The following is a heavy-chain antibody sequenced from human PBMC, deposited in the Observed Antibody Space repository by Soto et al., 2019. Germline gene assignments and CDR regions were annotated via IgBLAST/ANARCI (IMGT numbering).Heavy chain of an antibody. CDR1: GFTFSSYA. CDR3: AKEGASGYYDSSGYYYSN. D-gene: IGHD3-22*01. Sequence: GGSLRLSCAASGFTFSSYAMSWVRQAPGKGLEWVSAISGSGGSTYYADSVKGRFTISRDNSKNTLYLQMNSLRAEDTAVYYCAKEGASGYYDSSGYYYSNWGQGTLVTVSS. J-gene: IGHJ4*02. V-gene: IGHV3-23*01. CDR2: ISGSGGST.